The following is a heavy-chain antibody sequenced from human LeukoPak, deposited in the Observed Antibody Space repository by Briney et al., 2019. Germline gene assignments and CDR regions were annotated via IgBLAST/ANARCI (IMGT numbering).Heavy chain of an antibody. D-gene: IGHD4/OR15-4a*01. CDR1: GFTFSSYA. CDR2: ISYDGSNK. V-gene: IGHV3-30-3*01. Sequence: GGSLRLSCAASGFTFSSYAMHWVGQAPGRGLGWVAVISYDGSNKYYADSVKGRFTISRDNSKNTLYLQINSLRAEDTAVYYCARWSGANGLDYWGQGTLVTVSS. CDR3: ARWSGANGLDY. J-gene: IGHJ4*02.